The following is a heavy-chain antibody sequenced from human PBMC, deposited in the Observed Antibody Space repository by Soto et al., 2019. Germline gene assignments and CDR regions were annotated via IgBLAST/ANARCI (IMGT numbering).Heavy chain of an antibody. CDR3: ATRIAAPNLDY. V-gene: IGHV3-53*01. CDR1: GFTVSSNY. D-gene: IGHD6-6*01. J-gene: IGHJ4*02. Sequence: PGGSLRLSCAASGFTVSSNYMSWVRQAPGKGLEWVSVIYSGGSTYYADSVKGRFTISRDNSKNTLYLQMNSLRAEDTAVYYCATRIAAPNLDYWGQGTLVTVSS. CDR2: IYSGGST.